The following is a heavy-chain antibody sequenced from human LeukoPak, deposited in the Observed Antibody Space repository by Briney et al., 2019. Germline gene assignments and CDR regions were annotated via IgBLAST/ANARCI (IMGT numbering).Heavy chain of an antibody. Sequence: ASVKVSCKASGGTFSSYAISWVRQAPGQGLEWMGGIIPIFGTANYAQKFQGRVTITADESTSTAYMELSSLRSEDTTVYYCARGPGKWLVLNRLLYFDYWGQGTLVTVSS. D-gene: IGHD6-19*01. CDR2: IIPIFGTA. CDR3: ARGPGKWLVLNRLLYFDY. CDR1: GGTFSSYA. J-gene: IGHJ4*02. V-gene: IGHV1-69*13.